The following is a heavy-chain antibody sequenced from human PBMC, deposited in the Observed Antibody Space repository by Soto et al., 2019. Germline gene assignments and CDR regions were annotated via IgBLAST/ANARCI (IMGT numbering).Heavy chain of an antibody. CDR2: ISYDGGNK. D-gene: IGHD3-22*01. Sequence: HPGGSLRLSCADSGFTFSNYGMHWVRQAPGKGLEWVAAISYDGGNKFYADSVEGRFTISRDNSKSTVYLQMNSLRAEDTAIYYCAKDTYYYDSSGYYVFDYWGQGALVTVSS. V-gene: IGHV3-30*18. CDR3: AKDTYYYDSSGYYVFDY. J-gene: IGHJ4*02. CDR1: GFTFSNYG.